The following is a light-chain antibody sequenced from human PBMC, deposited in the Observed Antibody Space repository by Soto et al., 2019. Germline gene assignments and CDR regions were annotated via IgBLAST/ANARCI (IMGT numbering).Light chain of an antibody. CDR3: QQLHSYPLT. V-gene: IGKV3D-15*01. J-gene: IGKJ4*01. CDR1: QNINSD. Sequence: EIVMTQSPATLSVSPGESATLSCRASQNINSDLAWYVQKPGQAPRCVIYGASTWGTDVPPRFTGSGSGTEFTLTISSLQPEDFATYYCQQLHSYPLTFGGGTKVEIK. CDR2: GAS.